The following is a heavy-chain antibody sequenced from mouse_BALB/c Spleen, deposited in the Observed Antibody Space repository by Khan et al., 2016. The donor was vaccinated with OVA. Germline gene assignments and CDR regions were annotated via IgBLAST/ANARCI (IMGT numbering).Heavy chain of an antibody. CDR2: INPSSGYI. J-gene: IGHJ4*01. V-gene: IGHV1-4*02. CDR1: GYSFTTYT. Sequence: VQLQQSAAELARPGASVKMSCKASGYSFTTYTIHWVKQRPGQGLEWIGNINPSSGYIEYNKKFKDKTTLNADKYSSTAYMHLSSLTAKDYAVSDGASLRLRVDYWGQGTSVTVSS. CDR3: ASLRLRVDY. D-gene: IGHD1-2*01.